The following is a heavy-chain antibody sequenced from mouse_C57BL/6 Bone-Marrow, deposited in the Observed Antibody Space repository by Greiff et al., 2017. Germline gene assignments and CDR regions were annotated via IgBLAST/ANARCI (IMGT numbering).Heavy chain of an antibody. J-gene: IGHJ3*01. CDR1: GYTFTDYN. CDR2: INPNNGGT. D-gene: IGHD2-4*01. Sequence: VQLQQSGPELVKPGASVKIPCKASGYTFTDYNMDWVKQSHGKSLEWIGDINPNNGGTIYNQKFKGKATLTVDKSSSTAYMELRSLTSEDTAVYYCARSRLRRSPWFAYWGQGTLVTVSA. V-gene: IGHV1-18*01. CDR3: ARSRLRRSPWFAY.